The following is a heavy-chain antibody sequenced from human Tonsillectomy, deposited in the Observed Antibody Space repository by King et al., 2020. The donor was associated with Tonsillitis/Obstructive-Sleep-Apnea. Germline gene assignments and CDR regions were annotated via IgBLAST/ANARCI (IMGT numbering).Heavy chain of an antibody. CDR3: ARDRWGYYDSSGYEYYFDY. Sequence: QVQLVESGGGVVQPGRSLRLSCAASGFTFSSYAMHWVRQAPGKGLEWVALMSYDESNKYYADSVKGRFTISRDTSKNTLYLQMNSLRAEDTAVYYCARDRWGYYDSSGYEYYFDYWGQGTLVTVSS. CDR2: MSYDESNK. CDR1: GFTFSSYA. J-gene: IGHJ4*02. V-gene: IGHV3-30*04. D-gene: IGHD3-22*01.